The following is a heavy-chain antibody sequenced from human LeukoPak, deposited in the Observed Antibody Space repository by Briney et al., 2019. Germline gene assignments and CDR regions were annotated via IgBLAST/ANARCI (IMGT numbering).Heavy chain of an antibody. CDR1: GFTFSSHW. J-gene: IGHJ4*02. CDR3: ARDDRSGYLDY. D-gene: IGHD3-3*01. V-gene: IGHV3-74*01. CDR2: INSDGSST. Sequence: GGSLRLSCAASGFTFSSHWMHWVRQAPGKGLVWLSRINSDGSSTSYADSVKGRFTFSRDNAKNTLYLQINSLRAEDTAVYYCARDDRSGYLDYWGQGALVTVSS.